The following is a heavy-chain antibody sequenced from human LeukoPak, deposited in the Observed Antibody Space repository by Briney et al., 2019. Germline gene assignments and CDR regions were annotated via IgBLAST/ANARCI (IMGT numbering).Heavy chain of an antibody. CDR1: GFTFSDYY. Sequence: GGSLRLSCAASGFTFSDYYMSWIRQAPGKGLEWVSYISSSGSTIYYADSVKGRFTISRDNAKNSLYLQMNSLRAEDTAVYYCARETYYYDSSGYYGVDYWGQGTLVTVSS. CDR2: ISSSGSTI. D-gene: IGHD3-22*01. V-gene: IGHV3-11*04. CDR3: ARETYYYDSSGYYGVDY. J-gene: IGHJ4*02.